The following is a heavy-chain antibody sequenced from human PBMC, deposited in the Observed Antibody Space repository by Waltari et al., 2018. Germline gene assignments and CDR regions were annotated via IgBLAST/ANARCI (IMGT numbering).Heavy chain of an antibody. D-gene: IGHD5-12*01. J-gene: IGHJ4*02. CDR3: ANMRRDGYNDY. CDR1: VGTFSSYA. Sequence: QVQLVQSGAAVKKPGSSVKVSCKASVGTFSSYAISWVRQAPGQGLEWMGGISPILGIANYAQKFQGRVTITADKSTSTAYMELSSLRSEDTAVYYCANMRRDGYNDYWGQGTLVTVSS. CDR2: ISPILGIA. V-gene: IGHV1-69*10.